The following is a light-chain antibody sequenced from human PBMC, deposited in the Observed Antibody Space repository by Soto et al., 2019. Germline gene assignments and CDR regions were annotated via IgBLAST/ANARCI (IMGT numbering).Light chain of an antibody. CDR3: QQRSNWPS. V-gene: IGKV3-11*01. CDR2: DAS. J-gene: IGKJ5*01. CDR1: QSVSSY. Sequence: SMLTQSPATLSLSPGERATLSCRASQSVSSYLAWYQQKPGQAPRLLIYDASNRATGIPARFSGSGSGTDFTLTISRLEPEDFAVYYCQQRSNWPSFGQGTRLQIK.